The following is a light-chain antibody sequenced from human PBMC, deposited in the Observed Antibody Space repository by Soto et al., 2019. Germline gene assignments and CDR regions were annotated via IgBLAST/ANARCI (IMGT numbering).Light chain of an antibody. CDR3: QQYDNVPPT. CDR1: QDINNY. Sequence: DIQMTQSPSSLSASVGDRVTITCQANQDINNYLNWYQQTPGKAPKLLIYDASNLETGVPSRFSGSGSRTDFTFAISSLQPGDTGTYYCQQYDNVPPTFGQGTRLEIK. J-gene: IGKJ5*01. V-gene: IGKV1-33*01. CDR2: DAS.